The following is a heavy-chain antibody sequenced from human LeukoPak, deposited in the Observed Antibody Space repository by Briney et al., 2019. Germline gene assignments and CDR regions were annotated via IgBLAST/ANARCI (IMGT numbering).Heavy chain of an antibody. V-gene: IGHV1-2*02. CDR1: GYTFTVYY. J-gene: IGHJ4*02. Sequence: ASVKVSCKASGYTFTVYYMHWVRQAPGQGLEWMGWIGPKSGDTNYAQKFQGRVTMTSDTSIRTAYMELTRLTSDDTAVYYCAREEDYDYGYWGQGTLVTVSS. D-gene: IGHD3-16*01. CDR3: AREEDYDYGY. CDR2: IGPKSGDT.